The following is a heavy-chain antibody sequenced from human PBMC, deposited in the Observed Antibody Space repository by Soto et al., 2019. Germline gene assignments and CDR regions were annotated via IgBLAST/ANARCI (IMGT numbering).Heavy chain of an antibody. V-gene: IGHV6-1*01. D-gene: IGHD1-7*01. Sequence: SQTLSLTCAISGDSVSSNSAAWNWIRQSPSRGLEWLGRTYYRSKWYNDYAVSVKSRITINPDTSKNQFSLQLNSVTPEDTAVYYCASDSLTGTTGGYYYYGMDVWGQGTTVTVSS. CDR1: GDSVSSNSAA. CDR2: TYYRSKWYN. J-gene: IGHJ6*02. CDR3: ASDSLTGTTGGYYYYGMDV.